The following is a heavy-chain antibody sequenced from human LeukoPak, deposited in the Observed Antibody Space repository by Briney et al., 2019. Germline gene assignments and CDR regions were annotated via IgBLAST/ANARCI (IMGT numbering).Heavy chain of an antibody. V-gene: IGHV4-38-2*02. CDR3: ARPILEYSSSSYWFDP. CDR1: GGSISSYY. Sequence: KPSETLSLTCTVSGGSISSYYWGWIRQPPGKGLEWIGSIYHSGSTYYNPSLKSRVTISVDTSKNQFSLKLSSVTAADTAVYYCARPILEYSSSSYWFDPWGQGTLVTVSS. CDR2: IYHSGST. D-gene: IGHD6-6*01. J-gene: IGHJ5*02.